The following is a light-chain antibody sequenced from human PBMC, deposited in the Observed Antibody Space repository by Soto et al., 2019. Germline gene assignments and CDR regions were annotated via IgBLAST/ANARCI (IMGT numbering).Light chain of an antibody. CDR3: QQYNRYWT. Sequence: DIQMTQSPSTLSASVGDRVTITYRASERISSWLAWYQQKPGKAPKLLIYDASSLESGVPSRFSGSGSGTEFTLTISSLQPDEFATYYCQQYNRYWTFGQGTKVDIK. V-gene: IGKV1-5*01. CDR1: ERISSW. J-gene: IGKJ1*01. CDR2: DAS.